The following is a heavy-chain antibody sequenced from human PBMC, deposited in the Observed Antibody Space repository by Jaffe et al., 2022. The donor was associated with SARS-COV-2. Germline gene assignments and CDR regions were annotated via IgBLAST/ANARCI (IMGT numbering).Heavy chain of an antibody. V-gene: IGHV3-23*04. CDR2: ISGSGDST. Sequence: EVQLVESGGGLAQPGGSLRLSCAASGFTFSNYVMSWVRQAPGKGLEWVSSISGSGDSTYYTDSVEGRFTISRDKSTNMLHLRMNSLRVEDTAIYYCARDPTDIVATPGFGPWGQGTLVTVSS. CDR1: GFTFSNYV. D-gene: IGHD5-12*01. J-gene: IGHJ5*02. CDR3: ARDPTDIVATPGFGP.